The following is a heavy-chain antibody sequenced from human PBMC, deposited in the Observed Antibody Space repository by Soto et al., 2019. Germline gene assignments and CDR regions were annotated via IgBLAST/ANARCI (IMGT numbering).Heavy chain of an antibody. J-gene: IGHJ4*02. V-gene: IGHV3-49*04. CDR3: TRDGTRTWIQLWRNDY. Sequence: GGSLRLSCTASGFTFGDYAMSWVRQAPGKGLEWVGFIRSKAYGGTTEYAASVKGRFTISRDDSKSIAYLQMNSLKTEDTAVYYCTRDGTRTWIQLWRNDYWGQGTLVTVSS. CDR2: IRSKAYGGTT. CDR1: GFTFGDYA. D-gene: IGHD5-18*01.